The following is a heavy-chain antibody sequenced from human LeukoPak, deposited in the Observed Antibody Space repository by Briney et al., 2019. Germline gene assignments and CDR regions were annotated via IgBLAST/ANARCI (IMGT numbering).Heavy chain of an antibody. Sequence: ASVKVSCKASGYTFTGYYMHWVRQAPGQGLEWTGWINPNSGGTNYAQKFQGRVTMTRDTSISTAYMELSRLRSDDTAVYYCATYDFWSGPFDYWGQGTLVTVSS. D-gene: IGHD3-3*01. CDR3: ATYDFWSGPFDY. CDR2: INPNSGGT. J-gene: IGHJ4*02. V-gene: IGHV1-2*02. CDR1: GYTFTGYY.